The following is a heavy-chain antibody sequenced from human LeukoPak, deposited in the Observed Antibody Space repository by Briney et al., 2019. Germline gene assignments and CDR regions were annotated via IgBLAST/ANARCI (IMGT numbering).Heavy chain of an antibody. Sequence: QPGGSLRLSCAASGFTFSSYGMHWVRQAPGKGLEWVAVKWYDGSNKYYADSVKGRFTISRDNSKNTLYLQMNSLRAEDTAVYYCARAAQPFYYYYGMDVWGQGTTVTVSS. CDR2: KWYDGSNK. CDR3: ARAAQPFYYYYGMDV. J-gene: IGHJ6*02. V-gene: IGHV3-33*01. CDR1: GFTFSSYG. D-gene: IGHD2-2*01.